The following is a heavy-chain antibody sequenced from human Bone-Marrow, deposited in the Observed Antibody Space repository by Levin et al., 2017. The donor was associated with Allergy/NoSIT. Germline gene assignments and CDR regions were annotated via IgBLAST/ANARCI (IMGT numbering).Heavy chain of an antibody. CDR2: IYSGGST. J-gene: IGHJ4*02. V-gene: IGHV3-66*01. D-gene: IGHD5-18*01. CDR1: GFTVSSNY. Sequence: GGSLRLSCAASGFTVSSNYMSWVRQAPGKGLEWVSVIYSGGSTYYADSVKGRFTISRDNSKNTLYLQMNSLRAEDTAVYYCARDHRQSGVGRTATHVDTAMVHFDYWGQGTLVTVSS. CDR3: ARDHRQSGVGRTATHVDTAMVHFDY.